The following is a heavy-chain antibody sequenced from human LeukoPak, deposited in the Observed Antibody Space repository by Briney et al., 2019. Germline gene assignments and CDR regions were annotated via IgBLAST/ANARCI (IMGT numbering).Heavy chain of an antibody. CDR2: IIPIFGTA. CDR1: GGTFSSYA. Sequence: GSSAKVSCKASGGTFSSYAISWVRQAPGRGLEWMGGIIPIFGTADYAQKFQGRVTITADESTSTAYMELSSLRSEDTAVYYCGATYGSGSYLNGMDVWGQGTTVTVSS. D-gene: IGHD3-10*01. CDR3: GATYGSGSYLNGMDV. V-gene: IGHV1-69*01. J-gene: IGHJ6*02.